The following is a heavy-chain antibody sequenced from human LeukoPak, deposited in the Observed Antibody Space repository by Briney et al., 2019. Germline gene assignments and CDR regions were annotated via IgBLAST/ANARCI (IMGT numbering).Heavy chain of an antibody. J-gene: IGHJ4*02. V-gene: IGHV4-34*01. CDR3: ARGFATAGRGWTYFDY. Sequence: SETLSLTCAVYGGSFSGYYWSWIRQPPGKGLEWIGEINHSGSTNYNPSLKSRVTISVDTSKNQFSLKLSSVTAADTAVYYCARGFATAGRGWTYFDYWGQGTLVTVSS. CDR1: GGSFSGYY. D-gene: IGHD5-18*01. CDR2: INHSGST.